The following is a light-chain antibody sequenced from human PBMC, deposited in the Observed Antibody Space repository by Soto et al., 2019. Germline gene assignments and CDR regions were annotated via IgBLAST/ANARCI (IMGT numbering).Light chain of an antibody. CDR2: VAS. CDR1: QTITTY. Sequence: DIQMTQSPSSLSASVGDRVTITCRASQTITTYLNWYQQKPGKAPKLLIYVASNLRSGVPSRFSGGGSGTDFTLTIGILQPEDSATYFCQQSYSTPPYTFGQGTKVEIK. CDR3: QQSYSTPPYT. J-gene: IGKJ2*01. V-gene: IGKV1-39*01.